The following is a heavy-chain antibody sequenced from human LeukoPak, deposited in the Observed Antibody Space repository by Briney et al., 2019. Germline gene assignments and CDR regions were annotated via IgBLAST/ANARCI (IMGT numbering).Heavy chain of an antibody. CDR3: ARFRWGWLTKYYFDY. J-gene: IGHJ4*02. CDR2: IKQDGSEK. Sequence: GGSLRLSCAASGFTFSSYSMNWVRQAPGKGLEWVANIKQDGSEKYYVDSGKGRFTISRDNPKNSLYLQMNSLRGEDTAVYYCARFRWGWLTKYYFDYWGQGTLVTVSS. CDR1: GFTFSSYS. D-gene: IGHD2-21*01. V-gene: IGHV3-7*01.